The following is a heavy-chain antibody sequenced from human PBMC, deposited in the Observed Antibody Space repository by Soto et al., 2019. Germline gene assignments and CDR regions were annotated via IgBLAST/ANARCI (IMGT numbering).Heavy chain of an antibody. Sequence: ASVKVSCKASGYTFTGYCMHWVRQAPGQGLEWMGWINPNSGGTNYAQKFQGWVTMTRDTSISTAYMELSRLRSDDTAVYYCARGIAAAGTSCMDVWGQGTTVTVSS. J-gene: IGHJ6*02. V-gene: IGHV1-2*04. CDR3: ARGIAAAGTSCMDV. CDR2: INPNSGGT. D-gene: IGHD6-13*01. CDR1: GYTFTGYC.